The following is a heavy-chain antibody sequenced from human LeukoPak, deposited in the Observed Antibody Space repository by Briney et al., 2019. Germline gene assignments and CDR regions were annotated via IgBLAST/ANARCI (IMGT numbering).Heavy chain of an antibody. CDR1: GFTFSRYG. V-gene: IGHV3-23*01. Sequence: GGSVRLSCVGSGFTFSRYGLIWVRQPPGKGLEWVSGIHGNGETTYYGDSVKGRFTISRDNSKSTLYPQMNSLRVEDTAEYFCGRDPNGDYVGAFEFWGQGTKVAVSS. CDR2: IHGNGETT. J-gene: IGHJ3*01. CDR3: GRDPNGDYVGAFEF. D-gene: IGHD3-16*01.